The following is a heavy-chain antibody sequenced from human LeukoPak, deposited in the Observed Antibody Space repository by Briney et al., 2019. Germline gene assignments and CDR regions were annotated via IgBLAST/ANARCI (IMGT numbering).Heavy chain of an antibody. CDR1: GFIFSDYY. CDR3: ARDSDVGY. J-gene: IGHJ4*02. V-gene: IGHV3-11*06. Sequence: GGSLRLSCAASGFIFSDYYMTWIRQAPGKGLEWVSDISSSRSYTNYADSVKGRFTISRDNAKNSLYLQMNSLRADDTAVYYCARDSDVGYWGQGTLVTVSS. CDR2: ISSSRSYT.